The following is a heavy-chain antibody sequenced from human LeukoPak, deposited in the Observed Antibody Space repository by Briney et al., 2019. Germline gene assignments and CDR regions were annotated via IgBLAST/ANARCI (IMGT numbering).Heavy chain of an antibody. CDR2: ISGSGGST. V-gene: IGHV3-23*01. Sequence: SGGSLRLSCAASGFTFSSYAMSWVRQAPGKGLEWVSAISGSGGSTYYADSVKGRFTISRDNSKNTLYLQMNSLRAEDTAVYYCASGYYYDSSGYYAHYWGQGTLVTVSS. J-gene: IGHJ4*02. CDR1: GFTFSSYA. D-gene: IGHD3-22*01. CDR3: ASGYYYDSSGYYAHY.